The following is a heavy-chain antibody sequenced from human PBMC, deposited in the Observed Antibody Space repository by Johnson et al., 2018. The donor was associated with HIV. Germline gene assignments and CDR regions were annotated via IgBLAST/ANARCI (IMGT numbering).Heavy chain of an antibody. J-gene: IGHJ3*02. CDR1: GFTFSSYA. CDR3: ARDHEAVPGAFDI. Sequence: QVQLVESGGGVVQPGRSLRLSCAASGFTFSSYAMHWVRQAPGKGLEWVAVISYDGSNTSYADSVKGRFTISRDNSKNTLYLQINSLRAEDTAVYYCARDHEAVPGAFDIWVQGTMVTVSS. V-gene: IGHV3-30-3*01. CDR2: ISYDGSNT. D-gene: IGHD1-1*01.